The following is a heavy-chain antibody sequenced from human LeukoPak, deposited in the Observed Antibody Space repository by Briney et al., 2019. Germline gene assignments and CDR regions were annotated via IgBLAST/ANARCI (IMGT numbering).Heavy chain of an antibody. CDR3: ARVRGSSGYYDY. CDR1: GYTFTSYG. V-gene: IGHV1-18*01. J-gene: IGHJ4*02. CDR2: ISAYNGNT. Sequence: ASVKVSCKASGYTFTSYGISWVRQAPGQGLEWMGWISAYNGNTNYAQKLQGRVTMTRDTSISTAYMELSRLRSDDTAVYYCARVRGSSGYYDYWGQGTLVTVSS. D-gene: IGHD3-22*01.